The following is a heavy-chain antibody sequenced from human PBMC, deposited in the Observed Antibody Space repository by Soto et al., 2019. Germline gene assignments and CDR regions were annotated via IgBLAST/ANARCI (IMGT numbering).Heavy chain of an antibody. CDR2: MNPNSGNT. CDR3: ARGVEDRYYCVWGSYSINNCFAP. CDR1: GYTFTSYD. V-gene: IGHV1-8*01. D-gene: IGHD3-10*01. Sequence: ASVKVSCKASGYTFTSYDINWVRQATGQGLEWMGWMNPNSGNTGYAQKFQGRVTMTRNTSISTAYMELSSLRSEDSAVYYCARGVEDRYYCVWGSYSINNCFAPWGQGTLVTVSS. J-gene: IGHJ5*01.